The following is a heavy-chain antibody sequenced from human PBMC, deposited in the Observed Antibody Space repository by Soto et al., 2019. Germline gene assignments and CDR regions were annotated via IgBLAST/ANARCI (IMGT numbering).Heavy chain of an antibody. CDR2: IGGSGIIT. J-gene: IGHJ4*02. V-gene: IGHV3-23*01. D-gene: IGHD4-17*01. CDR1: GFSFSSFA. Sequence: GGSLRLSCRASGFSFSSFAMTWVRQAPGKGLEWVSSIGGSGIITYYTDSVKGRFTISRDNSGNTLFLHMNSLRADDTAVYYYAKDPNGDYVGAFDSWGQGTLVTVSS. CDR3: AKDPNGDYVGAFDS.